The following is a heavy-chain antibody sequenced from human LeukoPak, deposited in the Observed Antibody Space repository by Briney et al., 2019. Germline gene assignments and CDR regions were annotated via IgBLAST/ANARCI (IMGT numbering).Heavy chain of an antibody. J-gene: IGHJ4*02. CDR1: GFTFSSYG. CDR3: ARDGVTMTCRYYFDY. CDR2: LWYDGSNK. V-gene: IGHV3-33*01. Sequence: SGRSLRLSCAASGFTFSSYGMHWVRQAPGKGLEWVAALWYDGSNKNYADSVKGRFTISRDNPKNTLYLQMNSLRADDTAVYYCARDGVTMTCRYYFDYWGQGTLVTVSS. D-gene: IGHD3-22*01.